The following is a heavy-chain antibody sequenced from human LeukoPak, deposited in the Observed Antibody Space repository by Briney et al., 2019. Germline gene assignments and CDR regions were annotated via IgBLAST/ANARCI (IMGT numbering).Heavy chain of an antibody. CDR2: ISGSGGST. D-gene: IGHD6-13*01. CDR1: GFTFSSYA. J-gene: IGHJ4*02. CDR3: AKAPVPGIAAAGTNY. Sequence: GGSLRLSCAASGFTFSSYAMSWVRQAPGKGLEWVSAISGSGGSTYYADSVKGRFTISRDNSKNTLYLQMNSLRVEDTAVYYCAKAPVPGIAAAGTNYWGQGTLVTVSS. V-gene: IGHV3-23*01.